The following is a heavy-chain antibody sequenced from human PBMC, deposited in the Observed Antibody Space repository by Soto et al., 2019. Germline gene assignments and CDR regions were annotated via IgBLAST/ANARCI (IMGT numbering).Heavy chain of an antibody. Sequence: ASVKVSCKASGYTFTSYGISWVRQAPGQGLEWMGWINPNSGGTNYAQKFQGWVTMTRDTSISTAYMELSRLRSDDTAVYYCARDRVGDSALDYWGQGTLVTVSS. V-gene: IGHV1-2*04. CDR3: ARDRVGDSALDY. CDR1: GYTFTSYG. CDR2: INPNSGGT. J-gene: IGHJ4*02. D-gene: IGHD2-21*02.